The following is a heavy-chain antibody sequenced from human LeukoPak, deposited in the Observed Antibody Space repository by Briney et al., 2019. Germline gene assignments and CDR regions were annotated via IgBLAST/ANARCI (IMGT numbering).Heavy chain of an antibody. CDR2: IYYSGST. CDR1: GGSISSSSYY. D-gene: IGHD1-1*01. Sequence: PSETLSLTCTVSGGSISSSSYYWGWIRQPPGKGLEWIGSIYYSGSTYYNPSLESRVTISVDTSKNQFSLKLSSVTAADTAVYYCARLERVGELEPTESGGVWGKGTTVTVSS. V-gene: IGHV4-39*01. J-gene: IGHJ6*04. CDR3: ARLERVGELEPTESGGV.